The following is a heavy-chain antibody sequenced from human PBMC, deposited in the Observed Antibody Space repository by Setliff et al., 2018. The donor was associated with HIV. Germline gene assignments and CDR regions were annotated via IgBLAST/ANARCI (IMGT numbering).Heavy chain of an antibody. CDR3: ARETQQSYNIVTGYNYYYGIDV. V-gene: IGHV4-59*01. D-gene: IGHD3-9*01. CDR2: ITDSGNT. Sequence: SETLSLTCNVSGASISSYYWTWIRQSPGNRLEWLGYITDSGNTNYNPSLRRRVTIPADTSKNQVSLRLRSVTAADTAVYYCARETQQSYNIVTGYNYYYGIDVWGQGTTVTVSS. CDR1: GASISSYY. J-gene: IGHJ6*02.